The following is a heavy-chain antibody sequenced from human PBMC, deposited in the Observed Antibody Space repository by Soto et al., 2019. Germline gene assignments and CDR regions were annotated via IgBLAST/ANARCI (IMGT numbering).Heavy chain of an antibody. V-gene: IGHV3-64*01. CDR3: ARDRGIGYATGYYFDY. CDR1: GFTFSSYA. D-gene: IGHD2-15*01. CDR2: ISSNGGST. J-gene: IGHJ4*02. Sequence: GGSLRLSCAASGFTFSSYAMHWVRQAPGKGLEYVSAISSNGGSTYYANSVKGRFTISRDNSKNTLYLQMGSLRAEDMAVYYCARDRGIGYATGYYFDYWGQGTLVTVSS.